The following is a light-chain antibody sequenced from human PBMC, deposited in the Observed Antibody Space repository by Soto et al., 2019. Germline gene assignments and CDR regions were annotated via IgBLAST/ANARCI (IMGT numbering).Light chain of an antibody. J-gene: IGKJ4*01. CDR1: QSIGLA. CDR2: DAS. CDR3: QQHSDWPLT. Sequence: EIVLTQAPATLSLSPGERATLSCRASQSIGLAIAWYQHKPGQAPRLLIFDASQRATGIPARFRGSGSGTDFTLTISSLEPEDFAVYYCQQHSDWPLTFGGGTKVEIK. V-gene: IGKV3-11*01.